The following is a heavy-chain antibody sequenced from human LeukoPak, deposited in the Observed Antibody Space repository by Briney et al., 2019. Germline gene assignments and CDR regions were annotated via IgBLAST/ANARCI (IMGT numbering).Heavy chain of an antibody. V-gene: IGHV1-2*02. CDR1: GYTFTAYY. CDR3: ARGFKLRFLEWLFNY. D-gene: IGHD3-3*01. Sequence: GASVKVSCKASGYTFTAYYMHWVRQAPGQGLEWMGWINPNSGGTNYAQEFQGRVTMTRDTSISTAYMELSRLRSDDTAVYYCARGFKLRFLEWLFNYWGQGTLVTVSS. J-gene: IGHJ4*02. CDR2: INPNSGGT.